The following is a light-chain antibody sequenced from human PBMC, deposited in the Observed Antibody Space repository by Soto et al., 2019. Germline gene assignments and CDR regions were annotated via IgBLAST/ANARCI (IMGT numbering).Light chain of an antibody. J-gene: IGLJ3*02. V-gene: IGLV2-23*02. CDR3: CSYARSNPFWV. CDR2: KVT. CDR1: SSDIGSYNL. Sequence: QSALTQPASVSGSPGQSITISCTGTSSDIGSYNLVSWYQHHPGKAPQLIIYKVTKRPSGVSGHFSGSKSGNTASLTISGLQAEDEADYYCCSYARSNPFWVFGGGTKLTVL.